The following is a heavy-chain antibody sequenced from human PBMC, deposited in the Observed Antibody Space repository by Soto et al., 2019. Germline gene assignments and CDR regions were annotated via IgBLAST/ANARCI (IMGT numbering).Heavy chain of an antibody. D-gene: IGHD6-19*01. CDR1: GFSFSTYA. V-gene: IGHV3-23*01. CDR3: AKENAGWYSN. Sequence: HPGGSLRLSCAASGFSFSTYAMGWLRQAPGKGLEWVSAISGNGGSTYYADSVKGRFTISRDNSKNTLYLLMNSLRADDTAVYYCAKENAGWYSNWGQGTLVTVSS. J-gene: IGHJ4*02. CDR2: ISGNGGST.